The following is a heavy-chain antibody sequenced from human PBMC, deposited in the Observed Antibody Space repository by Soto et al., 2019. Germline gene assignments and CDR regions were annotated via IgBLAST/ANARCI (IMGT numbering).Heavy chain of an antibody. J-gene: IGHJ4*02. V-gene: IGHV3-30-3*01. Sequence: QVQLVESGGGVVQPGRSLRLSCAASGFTFSSYAMHWVRQAPGKGLEWVAVISYDGSNKYYADSVKGRFTISRDNSKNTLYLQMNSLRAEDTAVYYCAREIIAAAGIHFDYWGQGTLVTVSS. CDR1: GFTFSSYA. CDR2: ISYDGSNK. CDR3: AREIIAAAGIHFDY. D-gene: IGHD6-13*01.